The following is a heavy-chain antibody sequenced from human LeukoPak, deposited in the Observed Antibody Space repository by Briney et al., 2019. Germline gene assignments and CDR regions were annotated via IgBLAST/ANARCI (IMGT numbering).Heavy chain of an antibody. V-gene: IGHV4-30-4*08. CDR1: GGSISSGDYY. CDR2: IYYSGST. CDR3: ARTGRFLEWFGPLEGFDY. D-gene: IGHD3-3*01. Sequence: SQNLSLTCTVSGGSISSGDYYWSWIRQPPGKGLEWIGYIYYSGSTYYNPSLKSRVTISVDTSKNQFSLKLSSVTAADTAVYYCARTGRFLEWFGPLEGFDYWGQGTLVTVSS. J-gene: IGHJ4*02.